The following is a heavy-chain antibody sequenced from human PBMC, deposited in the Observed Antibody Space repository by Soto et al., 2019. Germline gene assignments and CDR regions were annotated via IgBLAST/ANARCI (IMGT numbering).Heavy chain of an antibody. D-gene: IGHD6-19*01. Sequence: EVQLVESGGGLVKPGGSLRLSCAASGFTFSNAWMSWVRQAPGKGLEWVGRIKSKTDGGTTDYAAPVKGRFTISRDDSKNTLYLQMNSLKTEDTAVYYCTTGGRAVAANYYYYCMDVWGKGTTVSVS. CDR2: IKSKTDGGTT. J-gene: IGHJ6*03. CDR3: TTGGRAVAANYYYYCMDV. CDR1: GFTFSNAW. V-gene: IGHV3-15*01.